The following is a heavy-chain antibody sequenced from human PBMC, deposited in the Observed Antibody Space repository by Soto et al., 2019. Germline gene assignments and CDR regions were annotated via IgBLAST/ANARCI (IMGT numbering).Heavy chain of an antibody. CDR3: AKDVAVAATRYFYHYGMDV. Sequence: QVQLVESGGGVVQPGRSLRLSCAASGFSLSNYGVHWVRQAPGKGLEWVAVISYDGSDKYYSDSVKGRFTISRDNSNNTLFLQTDSLRAEDTAVYYCAKDVAVAATRYFYHYGMDVWGPGTTVTVSS. CDR2: ISYDGSDK. D-gene: IGHD6-19*01. CDR1: GFSLSNYG. V-gene: IGHV3-30*18. J-gene: IGHJ6*02.